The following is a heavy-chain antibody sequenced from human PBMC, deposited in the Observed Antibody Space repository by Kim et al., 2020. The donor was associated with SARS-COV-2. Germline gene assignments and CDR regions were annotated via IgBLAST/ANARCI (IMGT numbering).Heavy chain of an antibody. V-gene: IGHV7-4-1*02. CDR1: GYSFSSYV. Sequence: ASVKVSCKTSGYSFSSYVLNWVRQAPGQGLEWMGWINTNTGKPTYAQGFTGRFVFSLDSSVTTTYLQISSLKAEDTAMYYCARSTYRYVSGTYDFDYWGQGTLVTVSS. CDR3: ARSTYRYVSGTYDFDY. D-gene: IGHD3-10*01. J-gene: IGHJ4*02. CDR2: INTNTGKP.